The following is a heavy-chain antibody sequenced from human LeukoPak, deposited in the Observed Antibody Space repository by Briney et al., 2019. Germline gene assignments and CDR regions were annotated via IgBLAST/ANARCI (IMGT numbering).Heavy chain of an antibody. CDR3: ARDQRVAVAGTIV. CDR1: GFTFSSYS. J-gene: IGHJ4*02. V-gene: IGHV3-21*01. Sequence: GGSLRLSCAASGFTFSSYSMNWVRQAPGKGLEWVSSISSISSYIYYADSVKGRFTISRDNAKNSLYLQMNRLRAEDTAVYYCARDQRVAVAGTIVWGQGTLVTVSS. D-gene: IGHD6-19*01. CDR2: ISSISSYI.